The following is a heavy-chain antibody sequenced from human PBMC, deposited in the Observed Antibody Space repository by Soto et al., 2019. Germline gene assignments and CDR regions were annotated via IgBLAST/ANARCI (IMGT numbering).Heavy chain of an antibody. CDR3: ARGKFLRYFDWSPDY. V-gene: IGHV3-48*01. Sequence: GGSLRLSCAASGFTFSSYSMNWVRQAPGKGLEWVSYISSSSSTIYYADSVKGRFTISRDNAKNSLYLQMNSLRAEDTAVYYCARGKFLRYFDWSPDYWGQGTLVTVSS. D-gene: IGHD3-9*01. CDR1: GFTFSSYS. CDR2: ISSSSSTI. J-gene: IGHJ4*02.